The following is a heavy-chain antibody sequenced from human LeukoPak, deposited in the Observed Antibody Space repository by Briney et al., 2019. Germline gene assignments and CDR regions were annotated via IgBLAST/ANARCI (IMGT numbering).Heavy chain of an antibody. V-gene: IGHV4-59*11. Sequence: SETLSLTCTVSGGSISSHYWSWIRQPPGKGLEWIAYIYYSRVVKYHPSLKRRVTISVDTSKNQVSLKVDSVTAADTAVYYCARNDYTDSNSDYFDYWGQGALVTVSS. J-gene: IGHJ4*02. CDR1: GGSISSHY. CDR3: ARNDYTDSNSDYFDY. CDR2: IYYSRVV. D-gene: IGHD4-17*01.